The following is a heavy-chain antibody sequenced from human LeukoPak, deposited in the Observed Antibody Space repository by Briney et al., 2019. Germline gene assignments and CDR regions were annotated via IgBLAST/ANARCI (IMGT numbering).Heavy chain of an antibody. V-gene: IGHV3-23*01. J-gene: IGHJ4*02. Sequence: GGSLRLSCAASGFTFSSYAMSWVRQAPGKGLEWVSAISGSGGSTYYADSVKGRFTISRDNAKNSLYLQMNSLRAEDTAVYYCARDEVVGATDYWGQGTLVTVSS. CDR2: ISGSGGST. D-gene: IGHD1-26*01. CDR3: ARDEVVGATDY. CDR1: GFTFSSYA.